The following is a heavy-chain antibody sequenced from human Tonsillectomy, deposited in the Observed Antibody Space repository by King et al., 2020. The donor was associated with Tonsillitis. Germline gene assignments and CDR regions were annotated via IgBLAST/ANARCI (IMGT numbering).Heavy chain of an antibody. J-gene: IGHJ4*02. D-gene: IGHD3-22*01. V-gene: IGHV3-21*01. CDR1: GFSFRSYS. CDR2: ISSSSSYI. Sequence: VQLVESGGGLVKPGGSLRLSCAASGFSFRSYSMNWVRQAPGKGLEGVSSISSSSSYINYADSVKGRFTISRDNAKNSLYLQMNRLRAEDTAVYYCAREYFSSGDFDYWGQGPLVTVSP. CDR3: AREYFSSGDFDY.